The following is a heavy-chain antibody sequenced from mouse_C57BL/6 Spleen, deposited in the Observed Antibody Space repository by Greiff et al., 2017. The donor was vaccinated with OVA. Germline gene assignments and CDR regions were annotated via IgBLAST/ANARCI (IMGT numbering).Heavy chain of an antibody. V-gene: IGHV1-52*01. Sequence: QVQLQQPGAELVRPGSSVKLSCKASGYTFTSYWMHWVKQRPIQGLEWIGNIDPSDSETHYNQKFKDKATLTVDKSSSTAYMQLSSLTSEDSAVYYCARDDYGTPYYFDSWGQGTTLTVSS. D-gene: IGHD2-4*01. CDR2: IDPSDSET. CDR3: ARDDYGTPYYFDS. J-gene: IGHJ2*01. CDR1: GYTFTSYW.